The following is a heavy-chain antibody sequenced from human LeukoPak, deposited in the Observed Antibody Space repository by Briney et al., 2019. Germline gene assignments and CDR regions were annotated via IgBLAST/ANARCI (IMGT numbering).Heavy chain of an antibody. CDR2: IRYDGSNK. D-gene: IGHD2-2*01. CDR3: AKDGHLTAAIVLWASAEYFQH. Sequence: TGGSLRLSCAASGFTFSSYGMHWVRQAPGKGLEWVAFIRYDGSNKYYADSVKGRFTISRDNSKNTLYLQMNSLRAEDTAVYYCAKDGHLTAAIVLWASAEYFQHWGQGTLVTVSS. V-gene: IGHV3-30*02. CDR1: GFTFSSYG. J-gene: IGHJ1*01.